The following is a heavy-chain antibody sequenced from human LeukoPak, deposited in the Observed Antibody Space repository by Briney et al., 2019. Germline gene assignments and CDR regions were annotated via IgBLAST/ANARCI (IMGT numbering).Heavy chain of an antibody. Sequence: GASVKVSCKVSGYTLTELSMHWVRQAPGKGLEWMGGFDPEDGETIYAQKFQGRVTMTEGTSTDTAYMELSSLRSEDTAVYYCATTDTAMVDASLDYWGQGTLVTVSS. CDR1: GYTLTELS. CDR2: FDPEDGET. V-gene: IGHV1-24*01. D-gene: IGHD5-18*01. CDR3: ATTDTAMVDASLDY. J-gene: IGHJ4*02.